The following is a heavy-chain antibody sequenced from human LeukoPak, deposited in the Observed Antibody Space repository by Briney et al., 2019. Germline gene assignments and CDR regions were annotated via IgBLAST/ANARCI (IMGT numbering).Heavy chain of an antibody. J-gene: IGHJ4*02. Sequence: GGSLRLSCAASGFTVSTNAMSWVRQAPGKGLEWVSVIYSDGSTYYADSVKDRFTSSRDNSKNTLHLQMNSLRDEDSAVYYCARAQWLDFWGRGTLVTVSS. CDR3: ARAQWLDF. V-gene: IGHV3-66*01. CDR2: IYSDGST. CDR1: GFTVSTNA. D-gene: IGHD6-19*01.